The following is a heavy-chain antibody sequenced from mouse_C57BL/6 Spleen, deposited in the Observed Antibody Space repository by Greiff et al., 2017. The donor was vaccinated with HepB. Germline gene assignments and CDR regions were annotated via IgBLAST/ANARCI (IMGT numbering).Heavy chain of an antibody. Sequence: VQLVESGPGLVQPSQSLSITCTVSGFSLTSYGVHWVRQSPGKGLEWLGVIWSGGSTDYNAAFISRLSISKDNSKSQVFFKMNSLQADDTAIYYCARNEDYYDYDGFAYWGQGTLVTVSA. CDR3: ARNEDYYDYDGFAY. CDR1: GFSLTSYG. J-gene: IGHJ3*01. V-gene: IGHV2-2*01. CDR2: IWSGGST. D-gene: IGHD2-4*01.